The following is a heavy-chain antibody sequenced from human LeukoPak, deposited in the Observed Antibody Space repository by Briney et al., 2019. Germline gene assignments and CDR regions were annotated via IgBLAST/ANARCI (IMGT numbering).Heavy chain of an antibody. V-gene: IGHV3-30*18. CDR2: ISYDGSNK. D-gene: IGHD3-22*01. Sequence: GRSLRLSCAASGFTFSSYGMHWVRQAPGTGLEWVAVISYDGSNKYYADSVKGRFTISRDNSKNTLYLQMNSLRAEDTAVYYCAKDFYDSSGYEGDYWGQGTLVTVSS. CDR1: GFTFSSYG. CDR3: AKDFYDSSGYEGDY. J-gene: IGHJ4*02.